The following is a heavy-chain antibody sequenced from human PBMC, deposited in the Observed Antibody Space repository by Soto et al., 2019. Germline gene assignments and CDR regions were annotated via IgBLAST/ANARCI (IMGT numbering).Heavy chain of an antibody. CDR1: GFTFKYYA. J-gene: IGHJ1*01. D-gene: IGHD2-8*01. V-gene: IGHV3-23*01. CDR2: ISGSGDKT. CDR3: ARDSKWYGGQYFQD. Sequence: EVQLLQSGGGLAQPGTSLRLSCAASGFTFKYYAMTWVRQAPGKGLEWVSTISGSGDKTDYADSVKGRFRVSRDNSKDTLYLQIDSLRADDTALYYCARDSKWYGGQYFQDWGQGTLVTVSS.